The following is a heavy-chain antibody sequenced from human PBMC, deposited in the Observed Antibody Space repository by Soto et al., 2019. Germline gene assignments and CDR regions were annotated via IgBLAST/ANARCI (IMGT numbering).Heavy chain of an antibody. CDR2: ISSSSSTI. J-gene: IGHJ6*02. Sequence: GGSLRLSCAASGFTFSSYSMNWVRQAPGKGLEWVSYISSSSSTIYYADSVKGRFTISRDNAKNSLYLQMNSLRDEDTAVYYCARDSTLYMEWELPDYYYGMDVWGQGTTVTVSS. D-gene: IGHD1-26*01. V-gene: IGHV3-48*02. CDR3: ARDSTLYMEWELPDYYYGMDV. CDR1: GFTFSSYS.